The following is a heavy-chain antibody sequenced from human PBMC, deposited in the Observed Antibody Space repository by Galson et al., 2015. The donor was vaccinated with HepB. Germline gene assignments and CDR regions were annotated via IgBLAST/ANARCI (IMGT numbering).Heavy chain of an antibody. CDR2: ISGSGGST. CDR1: GFTFSSYA. D-gene: IGHD4-17*01. V-gene: IGHV3-23*01. J-gene: IGHJ4*02. Sequence: SLRLYCAASGFTFSSYAMSWVRQAPGKGLEWVSAISGSGGSTYYADSVKGRFTISRDNSKNTLYLQMNSLRAEDTAVYYCAKEEDDYGDYGTDYWGQGTLVTVSS. CDR3: AKEEDDYGDYGTDY.